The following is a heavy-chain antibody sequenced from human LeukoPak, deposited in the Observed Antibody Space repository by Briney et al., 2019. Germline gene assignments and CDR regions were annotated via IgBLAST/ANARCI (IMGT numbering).Heavy chain of an antibody. D-gene: IGHD5-18*01. V-gene: IGHV3-21*01. CDR1: GFTFSSYS. J-gene: IGHJ4*02. CDR3: ARGQGYSYGYPIDY. CDR2: ISSSSGYI. Sequence: GGSLRLSCAASGFTFSSYSMNWVRQAPGKGLEWVSSISSSSGYIYYADSVKGRFTISRDNAKNSLYLQMNSLRAEDTAVYYCARGQGYSYGYPIDYWGQGTLVTVSS.